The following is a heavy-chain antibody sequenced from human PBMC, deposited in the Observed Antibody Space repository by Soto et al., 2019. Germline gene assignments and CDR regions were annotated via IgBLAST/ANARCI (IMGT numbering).Heavy chain of an antibody. CDR3: ARRVARAGTSWFAP. V-gene: IGHV4-30-2*01. J-gene: IGHJ5*02. D-gene: IGHD3-3*01. CDR2: IQDSGRT. CDR1: GASIDGYS. Sequence: QLQLQESGSGLVKPSDTLSLTCAVSGASIDGYSWSWIRQPPGKGPEWIAYIQDSGRTYYNPSLMSRVFMSLEKSKNQFSLNLTSVTAADTAMYYCARRVARAGTSWFAPWGQGTLVTVSS.